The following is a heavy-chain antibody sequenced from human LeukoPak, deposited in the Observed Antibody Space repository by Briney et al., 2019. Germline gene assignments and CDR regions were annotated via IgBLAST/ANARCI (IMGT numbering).Heavy chain of an antibody. J-gene: IGHJ4*02. CDR1: GYTFTGYY. V-gene: IGHV1-2*06. CDR2: INPNSGST. Sequence: ASVKVSCKASGYTFTGYYMHWVRPAPGQGLEWMGRINPNSGSTNYAQKFQGRVTITRDTSISTAYMELSRLRSDDTAVDYCARDWGGIAAAGIDDYWGQGTLVTVSS. D-gene: IGHD6-13*01. CDR3: ARDWGGIAAAGIDDY.